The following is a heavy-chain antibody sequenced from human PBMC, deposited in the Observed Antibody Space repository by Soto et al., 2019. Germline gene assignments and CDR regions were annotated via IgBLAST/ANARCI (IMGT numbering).Heavy chain of an antibody. J-gene: IGHJ3*01. CDR1: GFTFNNYG. CDR3: AKDQGIAASHGID. V-gene: IGHV3-30*18. D-gene: IGHD6-13*01. Sequence: QVQLVESGGGVVQPGTSLRLSCEASGFTFNNYGMHWVRQAPGTGLEWVAAISSDGSDKYYADSVKGRLTISRDNSKNTLYLQMNSLRAEDTAVYYCAKDQGIAASHGIDWGQGTMVTVSS. CDR2: ISSDGSDK.